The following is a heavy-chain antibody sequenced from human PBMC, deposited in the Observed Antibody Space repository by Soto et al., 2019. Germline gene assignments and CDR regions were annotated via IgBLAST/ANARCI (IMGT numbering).Heavy chain of an antibody. CDR2: IYYSGSM. CDR3: ATKGNGIYYFDY. D-gene: IGHD2-15*01. V-gene: IGHV4-28*05. J-gene: IGHJ4*02. Sequence: QVQLQESGPGLVKPSDTPSLTCAVSGFSISSSNWWAWIRQPPGKGLEWIGYIYYSGSMYYNPSLQSRVTMSVDTSNNQFSLKLSSVTAVDTAVYYCATKGNGIYYFDYWGQGTLVTVSS. CDR1: GFSISSSNW.